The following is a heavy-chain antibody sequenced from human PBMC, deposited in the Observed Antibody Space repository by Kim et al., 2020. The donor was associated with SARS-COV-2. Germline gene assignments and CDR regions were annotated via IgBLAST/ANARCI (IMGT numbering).Heavy chain of an antibody. J-gene: IGHJ6*02. CDR3: ARDYDFWSANYGLDV. D-gene: IGHD3-3*01. CDR2: ISHDGNKK. CDR1: GFIFSNNA. V-gene: IGHV3-30*04. Sequence: GGSLRLSCAASGFIFSNNAIHWVRQAPGQGLEWLAMISHDGNKKYYAKSVKGRFTVTRDDPQKKVFLEMNSLRPEDTAIYYCARDYDFWSANYGLDVWGQGTRVTVSS.